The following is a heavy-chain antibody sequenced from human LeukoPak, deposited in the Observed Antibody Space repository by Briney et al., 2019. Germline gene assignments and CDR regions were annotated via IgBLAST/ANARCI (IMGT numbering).Heavy chain of an antibody. CDR2: IYHSGST. V-gene: IGHV4-4*02. CDR1: GGSISSSNW. CDR3: ARPQVDILTGYYYYMDV. D-gene: IGHD3-9*01. J-gene: IGHJ6*03. Sequence: SETLSLTCAVSGGSISSSNWWSWVRQPPGKGLEWIGEIYHSGSTNYNPSLKSRVTISVDTSKNQFSLKLSSVTAADTAVYYCARPQVDILTGYYYYMDVWGKGTTVTVSS.